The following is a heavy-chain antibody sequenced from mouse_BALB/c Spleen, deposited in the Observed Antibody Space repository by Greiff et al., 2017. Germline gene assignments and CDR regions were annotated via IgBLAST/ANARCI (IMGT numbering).Heavy chain of an antibody. CDR2: ISSGGSYT. D-gene: IGHD2-3*01. CDR3: ARRSIYDGYWFAY. CDR1: GFTFSSYG. V-gene: IGHV5-6*01. Sequence: DVQLVESGGDLVKPGGSLKLSCAASGFTFSSYGMSWVRQTPDKRLEWVATISSGGSYTYYPDSVKGRFTISRDNAKNTLYLQMSSLKSEDTAMYYCARRSIYDGYWFAYWGQGTLVTVSA. J-gene: IGHJ3*01.